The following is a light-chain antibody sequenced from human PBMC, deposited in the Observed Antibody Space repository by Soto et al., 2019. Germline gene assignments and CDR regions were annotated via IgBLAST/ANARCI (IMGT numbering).Light chain of an antibody. CDR2: DAS. Sequence: EIVLTQSPGTLSLSPGETATLSCRASQSVNNQLAWYQQKPGQAPRLLIYDASTRATGIPARISGSGSVANFTLPIISLEPEDFAVYYCQHRRNRSLTFGGVTNGEI. CDR3: QHRRNRSLT. V-gene: IGKV3-11*01. J-gene: IGKJ4*01. CDR1: QSVNNQ.